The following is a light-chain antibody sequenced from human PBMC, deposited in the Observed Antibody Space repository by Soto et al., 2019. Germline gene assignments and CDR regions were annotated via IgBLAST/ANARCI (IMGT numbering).Light chain of an antibody. CDR2: DAS. CDR1: QSVSKNY. J-gene: IGKJ2*01. CDR3: QQYGGSPYT. V-gene: IGKV3-20*01. Sequence: EIVLTQSPGTLSLSPGERATLSCRASQSVSKNYLAWYQQRSGQAPRLLIYDASKRPGGLPDKFIGSGSGTDFTLTIPRQEPEDFAVYYCQQYGGSPYTFGQGTKLEIK.